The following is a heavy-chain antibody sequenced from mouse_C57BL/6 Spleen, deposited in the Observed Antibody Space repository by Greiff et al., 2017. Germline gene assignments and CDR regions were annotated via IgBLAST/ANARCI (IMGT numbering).Heavy chain of an antibody. Sequence: EVKLVESGPELVKPGASVKISCKASGYSFTGYYMNWVKQSPEKSLEWIGEINPSTGGTTYNQKFKAKATLTVDKSSSTAYMQLKSLTSEDSAVYYCARKRGNEYYFDYWGQGTTLTVSS. V-gene: IGHV1-42*01. CDR2: INPSTGGT. D-gene: IGHD2-1*01. CDR1: GYSFTGYY. J-gene: IGHJ2*01. CDR3: ARKRGNEYYFDY.